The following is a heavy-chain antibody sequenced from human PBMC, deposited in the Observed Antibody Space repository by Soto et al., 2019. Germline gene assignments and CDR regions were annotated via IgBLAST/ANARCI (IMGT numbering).Heavy chain of an antibody. V-gene: IGHV3-43D*03. J-gene: IGHJ6*02. D-gene: IGHD2-15*01. CDR1: GFTFDDYA. CDR3: AKDIGTVVTGYYYYFGMDV. Sequence: GGSLRLSCAASGFTFDDYAMHWVRQAPGKGLEWVSLISWDGGSTYYADSVKGRFTISRDNSKNSLYLQMNSLRAEYTALYYCAKDIGTVVTGYYYYFGMDVWGQVTTVTVSS. CDR2: ISWDGGST.